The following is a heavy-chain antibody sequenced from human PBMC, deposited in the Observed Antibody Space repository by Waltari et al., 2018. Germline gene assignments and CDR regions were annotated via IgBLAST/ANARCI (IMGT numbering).Heavy chain of an antibody. V-gene: IGHV4-38-2*01. D-gene: IGHD3-10*01. CDR2: ISHSGGT. Sequence: QVQLQESGPGLVKPSETLSLPCAVSGYPISSGSYCGWIRQPPGTGLEWIGSISHSGGTYYNPSLKSRVTISVDTSKNQFSLKLSSVTAADTAVYYCASLTPMVRGARDYWGQGTLVTVSS. J-gene: IGHJ4*02. CDR3: ASLTPMVRGARDY. CDR1: GYPISSGSY.